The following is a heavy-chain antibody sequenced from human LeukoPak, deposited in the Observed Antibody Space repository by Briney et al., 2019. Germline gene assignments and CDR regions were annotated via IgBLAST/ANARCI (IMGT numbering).Heavy chain of an antibody. J-gene: IGHJ4*02. V-gene: IGHV3-23*01. CDR1: GFTFKNYA. CDR3: AKWAYYDFWSGHYKSHFDS. D-gene: IGHD3-3*01. CDR2: IRDSGNGT. Sequence: PGGSLRLSCVVSGFTFKNYAMSWVRQAPGKGLNSASSIRDSGNGTDYADSVKGRFTVSRDNSKNTLYLHMNTLSAEDTAVYYCAKWAYYDFWSGHYKSHFDSWGQGTLVTVSP.